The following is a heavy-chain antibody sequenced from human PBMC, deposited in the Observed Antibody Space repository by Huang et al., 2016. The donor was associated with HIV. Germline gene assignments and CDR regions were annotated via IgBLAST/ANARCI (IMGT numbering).Heavy chain of an antibody. V-gene: IGHV4-39*01. J-gene: IGHJ5*02. Sequence: QLQLQESGPGLVKPSQNLSLTCTVFGGSVSSRNYYWAWIRQTPGKGREWMGSIHHSGTAYYNRSRKSRVSMMVDKSKNQFSLEVTSATAADSAIYYCARQGGDCTSISCYLSWFDPWGQGTLVTVSS. CDR1: GGSVSSRNYY. CDR3: ARQGGDCTSISCYLSWFDP. CDR2: IHHSGTA. D-gene: IGHD2-2*01.